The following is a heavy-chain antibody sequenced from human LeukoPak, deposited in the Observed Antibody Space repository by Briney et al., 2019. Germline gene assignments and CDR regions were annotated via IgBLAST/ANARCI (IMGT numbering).Heavy chain of an antibody. D-gene: IGHD3-10*01. Sequence: ASVTVSCTASGYTFTSYGISWVRQAPGQGLEWMGWISAYNGNTNYAQKLQGRVTMTTDTSTSTAYMELRSLRSDDTAVYYCARDPVLLWFGERTNWFDPWGQGTLVTVSS. CDR1: GYTFTSYG. V-gene: IGHV1-18*01. CDR2: ISAYNGNT. CDR3: ARDPVLLWFGERTNWFDP. J-gene: IGHJ5*02.